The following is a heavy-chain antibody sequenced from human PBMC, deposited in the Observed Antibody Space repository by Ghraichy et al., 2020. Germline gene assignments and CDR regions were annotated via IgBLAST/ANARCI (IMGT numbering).Heavy chain of an antibody. J-gene: IGHJ5*02. CDR2: IYWNDDK. V-gene: IGHV2-5*01. CDR1: GFSLSTSGVG. D-gene: IGHD2-15*01. CDR3: AHRQYCSGGSCYQEYNWFDP. Sequence: SGPTLVKPTQTLTLTCTFSGFSLSTSGVGVGWIRQPPGKALEWLALIYWNDDKRYSPSLKSRLTITKDTSKNQVVLTMTNMDPVDTATYYCAHRQYCSGGSCYQEYNWFDPWGQGTLVTVSS.